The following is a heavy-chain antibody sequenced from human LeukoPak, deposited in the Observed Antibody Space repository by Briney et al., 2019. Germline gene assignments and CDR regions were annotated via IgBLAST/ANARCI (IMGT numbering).Heavy chain of an antibody. CDR2: ISYDGSNK. CDR1: GFTFSSYA. Sequence: GGSLRLSCAASGFTFSSYAMHWVRQAPGKGLEWVAVISYDGSNKYYADSVKGRFTISRDNSKNTLYLQMNSLRAEDTAVYYCAREEAVAGTVDYWGQGTLVTVSS. V-gene: IGHV3-30-3*01. J-gene: IGHJ4*02. CDR3: AREEAVAGTVDY. D-gene: IGHD6-19*01.